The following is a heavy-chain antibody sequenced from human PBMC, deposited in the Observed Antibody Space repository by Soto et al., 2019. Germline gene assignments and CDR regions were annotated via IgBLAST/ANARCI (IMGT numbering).Heavy chain of an antibody. Sequence: GGSLRLSCAASVFTFSSYAMHWVRQAPGKGLEWVAVISYDGSNKYYADSVKGRFTISRDNSKNTLYLQMNSLRAEDTAVYYCARGPNSYYYDSSGYFDFDYWGQGTLVTVSS. V-gene: IGHV3-30-3*01. CDR1: VFTFSSYA. J-gene: IGHJ4*02. CDR3: ARGPNSYYYDSSGYFDFDY. CDR2: ISYDGSNK. D-gene: IGHD3-22*01.